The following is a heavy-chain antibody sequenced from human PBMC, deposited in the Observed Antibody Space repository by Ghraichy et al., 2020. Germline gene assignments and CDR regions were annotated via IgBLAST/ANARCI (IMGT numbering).Heavy chain of an antibody. CDR3: ARQGGYNVIDY. J-gene: IGHJ4*02. D-gene: IGHD5-24*01. CDR1: GGSISNYY. CDR2: IYYTGST. Sequence: ESLNISCTVSGGSISNYYWTWIRQPPGKGLEWIGYIYYTGSTNYNPSLKSRVTISVDTSKNQFSLKVSSVTAADTALYYCARQGGYNVIDYWGQGTLVTVSS. V-gene: IGHV4-59*01.